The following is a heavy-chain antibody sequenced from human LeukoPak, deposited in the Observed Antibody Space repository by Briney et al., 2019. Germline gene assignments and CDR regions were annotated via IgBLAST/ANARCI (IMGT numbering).Heavy chain of an antibody. CDR1: GGSISSGGYY. Sequence: SETLSLTCTVSGGSISSGGYYWSWIRQHPGKGLEWIGYIYYSGSTYYNPSLKSRVTISVDTSKNQFSLKLSSVTAADTAVYYCASSYYGSGSYDWFDPWGQGTLVTGSS. J-gene: IGHJ5*02. V-gene: IGHV4-31*03. CDR2: IYYSGST. CDR3: ASSYYGSGSYDWFDP. D-gene: IGHD3-10*01.